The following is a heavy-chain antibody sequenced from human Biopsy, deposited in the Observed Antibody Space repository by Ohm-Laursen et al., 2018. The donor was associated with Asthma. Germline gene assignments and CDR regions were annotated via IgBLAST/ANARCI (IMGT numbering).Heavy chain of an antibody. J-gene: IGHJ4*01. CDR1: GVALSGYT. V-gene: IGHV1-58*01. D-gene: IGHD2/OR15-2a*01. CDR2: IVFASGAT. CDR3: AAGRTSLQGESLI. Sequence: ASEKVSCNASGVALSGYTFEWVRQARGLGLECHAWIVFASGATNYAQNFQDRLTVTRDMSAGSVSMELRGLSSTDTAVYYCAAGRTSLQGESLIWGQGTLVSVSS.